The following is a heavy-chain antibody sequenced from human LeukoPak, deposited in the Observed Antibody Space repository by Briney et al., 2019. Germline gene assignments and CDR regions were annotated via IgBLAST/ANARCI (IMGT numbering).Heavy chain of an antibody. CDR2: ISAYNGNT. J-gene: IGHJ4*02. CDR1: GYTFTSYG. V-gene: IGHV1-18*01. D-gene: IGHD3-3*01. CDR3: ASLPFGVVTSFDY. Sequence: ASVKVSCKASGYTFTSYGIGWVRQAPGQGLEWMGWISAYNGNTNYAQKLQGRVTMTTDTSTSTAYMELRSLRSEDTAVYYCASLPFGVVTSFDYWGQGTLVTVSS.